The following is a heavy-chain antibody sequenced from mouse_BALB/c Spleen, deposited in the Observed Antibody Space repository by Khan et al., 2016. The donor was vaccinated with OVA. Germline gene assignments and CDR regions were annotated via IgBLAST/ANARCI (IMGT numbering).Heavy chain of an antibody. CDR2: FSPGSGDT. CDR3: ARRNYFGYTFAY. D-gene: IGHD1-2*01. Sequence: QVQLKQSGAELARPGASVKLSCKASGYTFTDYYINWVKQRTGQGLEWIGEFSPGSGDTYYNEKFKGKATLTADKSSTTAYMQLSSLTSEASAVYCCARRNYFGYTFAYWGQGTLVTVSA. J-gene: IGHJ3*01. CDR1: GYTFTDYY. V-gene: IGHV1-77*01.